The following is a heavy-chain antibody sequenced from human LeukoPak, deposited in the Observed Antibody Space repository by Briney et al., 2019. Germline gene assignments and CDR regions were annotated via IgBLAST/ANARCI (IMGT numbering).Heavy chain of an antibody. CDR3: ARGSYSSSWGNYYYYCMDV. J-gene: IGHJ6*03. V-gene: IGHV6-1*01. CDR2: TYYRSKWYN. D-gene: IGHD6-13*01. CDR1: GDSVSSNSAA. Sequence: SQTLSLTCAISGDSVSSNSAAWNWIRQSPSRGLEWLGRTYYRSKWYNDYAVSVKSRITINPDTSKNQFSLQLNSVTPEDTAVYYCARGSYSSSWGNYYYYCMDVWGKGTTVTVSS.